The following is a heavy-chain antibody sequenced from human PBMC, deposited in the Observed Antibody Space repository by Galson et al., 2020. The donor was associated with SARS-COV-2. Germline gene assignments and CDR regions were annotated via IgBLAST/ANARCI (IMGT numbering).Heavy chain of an antibody. D-gene: IGHD2-2*01. V-gene: IGHV4-30-4*01. Sequence: SETLSLTCTVSGGSISSGDYYWSWIRQPPGKGLEWIGYIYYSGSTYYNPSLKSRVTISVDTSKNQFSMKLSSVTAADTAVYYCARTLGYCSSTSCPWCPCIATAFDPWCQGALVTVSS. CDR2: IYYSGST. CDR3: ARTLGYCSSTSCPWCPCIATAFDP. J-gene: IGHJ5*02. CDR1: GGSISSGDYY.